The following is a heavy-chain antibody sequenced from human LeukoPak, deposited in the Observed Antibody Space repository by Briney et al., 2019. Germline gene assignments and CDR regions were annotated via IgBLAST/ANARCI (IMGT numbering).Heavy chain of an antibody. CDR1: GYTFTSYD. Sequence: ASVKVSCKASGYTFTSYDINWVRQATGQGLEWMGWMNPNSGNTGYAQKFQGRVTMTRNTSISTAYTELSSLRSEDTAVYYCARAQRGITMVRGVTPNHYYYYMDVWGKGTTVTVSS. D-gene: IGHD3-10*01. J-gene: IGHJ6*03. CDR2: MNPNSGNT. V-gene: IGHV1-8*01. CDR3: ARAQRGITMVRGVTPNHYYYYMDV.